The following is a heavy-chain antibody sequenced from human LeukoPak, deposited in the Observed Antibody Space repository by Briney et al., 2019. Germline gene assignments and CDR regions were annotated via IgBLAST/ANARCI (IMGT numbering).Heavy chain of an antibody. D-gene: IGHD2-21*02. CDR2: IGAYNGNT. CDR1: GYTFTSYG. V-gene: IGHV1-18*01. J-gene: IGHJ3*02. Sequence: GASVRVSSKASGYTFTSYGISWVRQAPGQGLEWMGWIGAYNGNTNYAQKLQGRVTMTTDTSTSTAYMELRSLRSDDTAVYYCASGVVTATTGAFDIWGQGTMVTVSS. CDR3: ASGVVTATTGAFDI.